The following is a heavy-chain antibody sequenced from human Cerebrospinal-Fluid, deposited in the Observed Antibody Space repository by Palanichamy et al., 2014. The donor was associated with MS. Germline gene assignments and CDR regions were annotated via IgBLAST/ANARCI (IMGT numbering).Heavy chain of an antibody. CDR2: TSAYNGHT. CDR1: GNTFT. J-gene: IGHJ4*02. V-gene: IGHV1-18*01. CDR3: ARDSRGFADI. Sequence: QVHLVQSGAEVKKPGASVKVSCKASGNTFTITWVRQAPGQGLEWMGWTSAYNGHTNYAQKLQGRVTMTTDTSRTTAYMELRSLRFDDTAAYYCARDSRGFADIWGQGTLVTVFS.